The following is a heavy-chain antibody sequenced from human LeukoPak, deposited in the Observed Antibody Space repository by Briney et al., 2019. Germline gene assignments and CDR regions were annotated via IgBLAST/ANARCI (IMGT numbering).Heavy chain of an antibody. D-gene: IGHD2-21*01. J-gene: IGHJ6*03. CDR1: GVKFDIYT. Sequence: GGSLRLSCVASGVKFDIYTMSWVRQAPGQGLEWVSTLNFDDGRTYYADSVQGRLTISRDNTKNTVSLQMTSLRAEDMAKYYCVTDCHCTSSCDYCGYMDVWGNGTTVTVS. CDR3: VTDCHCTSSCDYCGYMDV. CDR2: LNFDDGRT. V-gene: IGHV3-23*01.